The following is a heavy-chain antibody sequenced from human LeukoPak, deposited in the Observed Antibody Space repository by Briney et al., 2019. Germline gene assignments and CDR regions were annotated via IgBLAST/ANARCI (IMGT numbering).Heavy chain of an antibody. Sequence: SETLSLTCTVSGDSISLYYWSWIRQPPGKGLEWIGYIYYTGSTKSNPSLKSRVTISVDTSKKQFSLNLSSVTAADTAMYYCARFTSVVSPLDYWGQGTLVTVSS. V-gene: IGHV4-59*01. CDR2: IYYTGST. J-gene: IGHJ4*02. D-gene: IGHD2-21*01. CDR1: GDSISLYY. CDR3: ARFTSVVSPLDY.